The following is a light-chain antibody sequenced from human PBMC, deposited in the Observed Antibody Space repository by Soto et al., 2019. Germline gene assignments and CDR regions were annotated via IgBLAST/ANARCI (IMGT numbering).Light chain of an antibody. Sequence: EMVLTQSPGTLSLSPGERATLSCRASQSVNASYLAWYQQKPGQSPRLLINGASSRATGIPDRFSGSGSGSYSTLGISRLEPEDFAVYYCQQYGSSSWTFGQGTKVEIK. CDR2: GAS. V-gene: IGKV3-20*01. CDR1: QSVNASY. CDR3: QQYGSSSWT. J-gene: IGKJ1*01.